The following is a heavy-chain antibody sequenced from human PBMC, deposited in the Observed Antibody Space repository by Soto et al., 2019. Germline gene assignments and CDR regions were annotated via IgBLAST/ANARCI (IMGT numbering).Heavy chain of an antibody. CDR1: GGSISSSSYY. D-gene: IGHD1-26*01. J-gene: IGHJ4*02. CDR2: IYYSGST. CDR3: ARPKGRVGATHPFDY. V-gene: IGHV4-39*01. Sequence: SETLSLTCTVSGGSISSSSYYWGWIRQPPGKGLEWIGSIYYSGSTYYNPSLKSRVTISVDTSKNQFSLKLSSVTAADTAVYYCARPKGRVGATHPFDYWGQGTLVTVSS.